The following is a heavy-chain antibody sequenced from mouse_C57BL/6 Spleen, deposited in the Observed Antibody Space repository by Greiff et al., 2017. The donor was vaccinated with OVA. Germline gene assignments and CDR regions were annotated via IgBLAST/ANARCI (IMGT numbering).Heavy chain of an antibody. CDR1: GFTFSNYW. V-gene: IGHV6-3*01. Sequence: EVQGVESGGGLVQPGGSMKLSCVASGFTFSNYWMNWVRQSPEKGLEWVAQIRLKSDNYATHYAESVKGRFTISRDDSKSSVYLQMNNLRAEDTGIYYCTDLSSYDWYFDVWGTGTTVTVSS. CDR3: TDLSSYDWYFDV. CDR2: IRLKSDNYAT. J-gene: IGHJ1*03. D-gene: IGHD1-1*01.